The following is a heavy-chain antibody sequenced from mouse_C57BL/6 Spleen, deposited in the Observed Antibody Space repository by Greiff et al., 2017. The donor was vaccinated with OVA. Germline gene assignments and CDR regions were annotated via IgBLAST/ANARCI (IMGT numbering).Heavy chain of an antibody. V-gene: IGHV5-9-1*02. D-gene: IGHD1-1*01. CDR2: ISSGGDYI. Sequence: EVQVVESGEGLVKPGGSLKLSCAASGFTFSSYAMSWVRQTPEKRLEWVAYISSGGDYIYYADTVKGRFTISRDNTRNTLYLQMSSLKSEDTAMYYCTRVLVVYFDYWGQGTTLTVSS. J-gene: IGHJ2*01. CDR1: GFTFSSYA. CDR3: TRVLVVYFDY.